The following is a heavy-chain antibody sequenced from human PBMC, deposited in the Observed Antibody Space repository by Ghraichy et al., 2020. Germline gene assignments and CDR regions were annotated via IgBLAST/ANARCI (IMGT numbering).Heavy chain of an antibody. D-gene: IGHD3-22*01. CDR2: IKQDGREK. J-gene: IGHJ4*02. CDR3: AGSDYYDSSSYSHFDY. Sequence: GESLNISCAASGFTFSSYWMSWVRQAPGKGLEWVANIKQDGREKNYVDSVKGRFTISRDNAKKSLYLQMNSLRSEDTAVYYCAGSDYYDSSSYSHFDYWGQGTLVTVSS. CDR1: GFTFSSYW. V-gene: IGHV3-7*01.